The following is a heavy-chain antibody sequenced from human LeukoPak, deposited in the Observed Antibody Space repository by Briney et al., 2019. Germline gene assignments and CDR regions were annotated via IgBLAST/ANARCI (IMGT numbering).Heavy chain of an antibody. CDR2: ISGSGGST. CDR3: AKDIWLSSSGWYGVWQSGGVDY. Sequence: HPGGSLRLSCAASGFTFSSYAMSWVRQAPGKGLEWVSAISGSGGSTYYADSVKGRFTISRDNSKNSLYLQMNSLRAEDTALYYCAKDIWLSSSGWYGVWQSGGVDYWGQGTLVTVSS. J-gene: IGHJ4*02. V-gene: IGHV3-23*01. CDR1: GFTFSSYA. D-gene: IGHD6-19*01.